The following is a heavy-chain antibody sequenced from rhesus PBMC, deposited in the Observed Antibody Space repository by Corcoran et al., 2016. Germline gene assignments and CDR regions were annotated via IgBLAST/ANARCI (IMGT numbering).Heavy chain of an antibody. CDR2: IDGTSAST. V-gene: IGHV4-73*01. CDR3: AIGLGNSRPNRFDV. CDR1: GGSISGYY. D-gene: IGHD1-44*01. J-gene: IGHJ5-1*01. Sequence: QVKLQQWGEGLVKPSETLSLTCAGYGGSISGYYWSWIRQPPGKGLEWIGNIDGTSASTNYNPSLKSRVTISKATSKNQFSLRLGSVTAADTAVYYCAIGLGNSRPNRFDVWGPGVLVTVSS.